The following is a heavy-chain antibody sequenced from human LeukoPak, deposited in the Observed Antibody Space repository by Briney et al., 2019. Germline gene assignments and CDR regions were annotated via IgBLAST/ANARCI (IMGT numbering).Heavy chain of an antibody. D-gene: IGHD6-19*01. CDR2: IYYSGST. CDR1: GGSISSNY. Sequence: SETLSLTCTVSGGSISSNYWSWIRRPPGKGLEWIGYIYYSGSTNYNPSLKSRVTISVDTSKNQFSLKLSSVTAADTAVYYCARRHSSGWYWGQDWFDPWGQGTLVTVSS. J-gene: IGHJ5*02. V-gene: IGHV4-59*08. CDR3: ARRHSSGWYWGQDWFDP.